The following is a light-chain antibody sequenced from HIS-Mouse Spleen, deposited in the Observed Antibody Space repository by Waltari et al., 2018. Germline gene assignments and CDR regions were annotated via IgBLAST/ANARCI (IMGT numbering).Light chain of an antibody. CDR2: EDS. Sequence: SYELTQPPSVSVSPGQTARITCSGDALPQKYAYWYQQKSGQAPVLVIYEDSKRPSGIPERVSGSSAGTRATVTISGAQVEDEADYYCYSTDSSGNHRVFGGGTKLTVL. J-gene: IGLJ2*01. CDR3: YSTDSSGNHRV. CDR1: ALPQKY. V-gene: IGLV3-10*01.